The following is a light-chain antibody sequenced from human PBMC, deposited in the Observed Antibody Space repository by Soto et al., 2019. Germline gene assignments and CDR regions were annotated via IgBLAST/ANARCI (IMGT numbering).Light chain of an antibody. V-gene: IGKV1-8*01. CDR2: AAS. CDR1: QGISSY. Sequence: AIRMTQSPSSLSASTGDRVTITCRASQGISSYLAWYQQKVGEAPKLLIYAASTLQSGVPSRFSGSGSGTDFTLTISCLQSEDFATYYCQQYYSYPFTFGGGTKVEIK. J-gene: IGKJ4*01. CDR3: QQYYSYPFT.